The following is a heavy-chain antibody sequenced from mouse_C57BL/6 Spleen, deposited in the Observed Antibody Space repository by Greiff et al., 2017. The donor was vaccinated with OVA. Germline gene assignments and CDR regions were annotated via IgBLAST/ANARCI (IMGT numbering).Heavy chain of an antibody. D-gene: IGHD4-1*01. Sequence: QVQLQQSGAELVKPGASVKISCKASGYAFSSYWMNWVKQRPGKGLEWIGQIYPGDGDTNYNGKFKGKATLTADKSSSTAYMQLSSLTSEDSAVYVCARGANWDERNYFDYWGQGTTLTVSS. CDR2: IYPGDGDT. J-gene: IGHJ2*01. CDR3: ARGANWDERNYFDY. CDR1: GYAFSSYW. V-gene: IGHV1-80*01.